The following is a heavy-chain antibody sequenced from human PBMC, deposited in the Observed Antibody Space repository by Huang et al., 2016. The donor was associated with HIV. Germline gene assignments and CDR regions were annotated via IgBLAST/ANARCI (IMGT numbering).Heavy chain of an antibody. CDR2: IIPIFGTT. Sequence: QVQLVQSGAEVKKPGSSVKVSCKASGGSFSNHVFSWVRKGPGQGLEWMGGIIPIFGTTNSAQRFHVRVTITADESTGTAYLELSSLRSEDTAVYFCARESNIVVVPHTIKFFDYWGQGTLVTVSS. V-gene: IGHV1-69*01. CDR1: GGSFSNHV. D-gene: IGHD2-2*01. CDR3: ARESNIVVVPHTIKFFDY. J-gene: IGHJ4*02.